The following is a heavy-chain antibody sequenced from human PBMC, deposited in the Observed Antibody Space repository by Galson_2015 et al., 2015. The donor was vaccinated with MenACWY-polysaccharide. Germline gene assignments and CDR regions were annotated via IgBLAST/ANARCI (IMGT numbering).Heavy chain of an antibody. CDR2: MYSSGST. CDR3: ARVRGGQWPRYSMDI. V-gene: IGHV4-4*07. D-gene: IGHD6-19*01. J-gene: IGHJ6*02. CDR1: GGSISNYY. Sequence: SETLSLTCTVSGGSISNYYWTWIRQAAGKGPEWIGRMYSSGSTNSNPSLTSRVTMSLDTSKNQFSLNLRSVTAADTAVYYCARVRGGQWPRYSMDIWGQGTTVTVSS.